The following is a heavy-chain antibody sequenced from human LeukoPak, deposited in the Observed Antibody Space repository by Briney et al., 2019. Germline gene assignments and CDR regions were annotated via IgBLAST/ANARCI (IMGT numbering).Heavy chain of an antibody. CDR2: INPSGGST. CDR3: AREQQLVLVY. V-gene: IGHV1-46*01. D-gene: IGHD6-13*01. CDR1: GGTFSSYA. J-gene: IGHJ4*02. Sequence: GASVKVSCKASGGTFSSYAISWVRQAPGQGLEWMGIINPSGGSTSYAQEFQGRVTMTRDMSTSTVYMELSSLRSEDTAVYYCAREQQLVLVYWGQGTLVTVSS.